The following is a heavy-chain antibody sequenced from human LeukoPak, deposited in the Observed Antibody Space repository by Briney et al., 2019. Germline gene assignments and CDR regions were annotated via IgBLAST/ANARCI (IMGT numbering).Heavy chain of an antibody. CDR3: ARGPGGSSWYLTLEGGYYFDY. Sequence: GGSLRLSCAASKFTFSDYSMSWVRQAPGKGLEWVSSISSIRNYIYYADSVKGRLTVSRDNAKNSLYLQMNSLRAEDTAVYYCARGPGGSSWYLTLEGGYYFDYWGQGTLVTVSS. CDR2: ISSIRNYI. D-gene: IGHD6-13*01. CDR1: KFTFSDYS. J-gene: IGHJ4*02. V-gene: IGHV3-21*01.